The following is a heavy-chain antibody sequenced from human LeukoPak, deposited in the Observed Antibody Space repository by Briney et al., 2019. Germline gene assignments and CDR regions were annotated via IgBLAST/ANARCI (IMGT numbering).Heavy chain of an antibody. CDR1: GYSFTSYW. D-gene: IGHD2-15*01. J-gene: IGHJ5*02. V-gene: IGHV5-10-1*01. CDR3: AREGNGYCSGGSCGNWFDP. Sequence: GKSLRISCKGSGYSFTSYWISWVRQMPGKGLEWMGRIDPSDSYTNYSPSFQGHVTISADKSISTAYLQWSSLKASGTAMYYCAREGNGYCSGGSCGNWFDPWGQGTLVTVSS. CDR2: IDPSDSYT.